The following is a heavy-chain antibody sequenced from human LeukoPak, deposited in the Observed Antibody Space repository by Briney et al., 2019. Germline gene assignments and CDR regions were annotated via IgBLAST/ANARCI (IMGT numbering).Heavy chain of an antibody. CDR2: MNPNSGNT. D-gene: IGHD3-22*01. J-gene: IGHJ5*02. Sequence: ASVKVSCKASGGTFSSYAINWVRQATGQGLEWMGWMNPNSGNTGYAQKFQGRVTMTRNTSISTAYMELSSLRSEDTAVYYCAREEPYDSTINWFDPWGQGTLVTVSS. CDR1: GGTFSSYA. CDR3: AREEPYDSTINWFDP. V-gene: IGHV1-8*02.